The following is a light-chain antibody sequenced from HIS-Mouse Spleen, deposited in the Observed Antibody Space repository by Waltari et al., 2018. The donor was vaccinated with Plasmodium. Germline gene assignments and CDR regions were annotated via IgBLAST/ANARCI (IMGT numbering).Light chain of an antibody. CDR1: QSISSW. V-gene: IGKV1-5*03. J-gene: IGKJ2*01. CDR2: KAS. Sequence: DIQMTQSPSTLSASVGDRVTITCRASQSISSWLAWYQQKPVKAPKLLIYKASSLESGVPSRFSGSGSGTEFTLTISSLQPDDFATDYCQQYNSYSYTFGQGTKLEIK. CDR3: QQYNSYSYT.